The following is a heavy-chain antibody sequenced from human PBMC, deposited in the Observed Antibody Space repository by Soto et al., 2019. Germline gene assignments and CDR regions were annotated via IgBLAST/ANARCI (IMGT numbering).Heavy chain of an antibody. Sequence: SETLSLTCTVSGGSISSSSYYWGWIRQPPGKGLEWIGSIYYSGSTYYNPSLKSRVTISVDTSKNQFSLKLSSVTAADTAVYYCARMGALTMAYDYWGQGTLVTVSS. CDR2: IYYSGST. J-gene: IGHJ4*02. V-gene: IGHV4-39*07. CDR3: ARMGALTMAYDY. D-gene: IGHD3-16*01. CDR1: GGSISSSSYY.